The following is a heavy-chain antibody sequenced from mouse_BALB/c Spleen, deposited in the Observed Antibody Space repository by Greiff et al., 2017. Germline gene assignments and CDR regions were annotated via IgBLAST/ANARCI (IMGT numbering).Heavy chain of an antibody. V-gene: IGHV5-9-4*01. CDR2: ISSGGSYT. CDR1: GFTFSSYA. D-gene: IGHD2-3*01. CDR3: ARDGYYWFAY. Sequence: DVQLVESGGGLVKPGGSLKLSCAASGFTFSSYAMSWVRQSPEKRLEWVAEISSGGSYTYYPDTVTGRFTISRDKAKNTLYLEMSSLRSEDTAMYYCARDGYYWFAYWGQGTLVTVSA. J-gene: IGHJ3*01.